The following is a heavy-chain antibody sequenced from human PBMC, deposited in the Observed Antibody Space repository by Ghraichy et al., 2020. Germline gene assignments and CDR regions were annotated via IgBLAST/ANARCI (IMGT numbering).Heavy chain of an antibody. CDR3: ARTGDGYNW. CDR2: IYYSGST. Sequence: SETLSLTCTVSGGSISSSSYYWGWIRQPPGKGLEWIGSIYYSGSTYYNPSLKSRVTISVDTSKNQFSLKLSSVTAADTAVYYCARTGDGYNWWGQGTLVTVSS. J-gene: IGHJ4*02. CDR1: GGSISSSSYY. D-gene: IGHD5-24*01. V-gene: IGHV4-39*01.